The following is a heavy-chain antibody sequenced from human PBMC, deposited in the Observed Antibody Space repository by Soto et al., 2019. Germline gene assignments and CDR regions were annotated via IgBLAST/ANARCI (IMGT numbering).Heavy chain of an antibody. J-gene: IGHJ5*02. CDR3: AGQTFTIAAASYGRSNWFDP. CDR1: GGSITSSSHF. D-gene: IGHD6-25*01. Sequence: SETLSLTCSASGGSITSSSHFWGWVRQPPGKGLEWIGTIYFTGNTYYTPSLKSRLTMSIDTSKNELSLSLNSVTAADTAVYYCAGQTFTIAAASYGRSNWFDPWGPGTLVTVSS. V-gene: IGHV4-39*01. CDR2: IYFTGNT.